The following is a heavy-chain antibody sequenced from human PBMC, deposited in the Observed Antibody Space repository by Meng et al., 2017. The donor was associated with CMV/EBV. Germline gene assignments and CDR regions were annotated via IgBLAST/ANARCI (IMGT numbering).Heavy chain of an antibody. J-gene: IGHJ6*02. CDR3: ARGDYSGYDRPGYGMDV. V-gene: IGHV1-2*02. CDR2: INPNSGGT. CDR1: GYTFTGYY. D-gene: IGHD5-12*01. Sequence: ASVKVSCKASGYTFTGYYMHWVRQAPGQGLEWMGWINPNSGGTNYAQKFQGRVTMTRDTSISTAYMELSRLRSDDTAVYYCARGDYSGYDRPGYGMDVWGQGTTVTVSS.